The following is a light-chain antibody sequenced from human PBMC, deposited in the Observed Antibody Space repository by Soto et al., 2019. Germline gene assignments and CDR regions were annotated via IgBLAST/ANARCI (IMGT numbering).Light chain of an antibody. Sequence: IVMTQSPATLAMSPGERDTRSCRASQSISSKVAWYQQTPGQAPRRLIYGASTRATGVAAGCSGSGSGTEFTLSISSLQSEHFAVDYCQQYKSWPLTFGGGTKGDIK. V-gene: IGKV3-15*01. J-gene: IGKJ4*01. CDR1: QSISSK. CDR3: QQYKSWPLT. CDR2: GAS.